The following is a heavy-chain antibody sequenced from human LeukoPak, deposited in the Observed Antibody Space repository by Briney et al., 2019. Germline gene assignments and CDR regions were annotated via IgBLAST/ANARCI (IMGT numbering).Heavy chain of an antibody. CDR2: IYYSGST. J-gene: IGHJ5*02. V-gene: IGHV4-59*01. CDR3: ARRGGYSYGNWFDP. D-gene: IGHD5-18*01. Sequence: SETLYLTCTVSGGSISSYYWSGIRQPPGKGLEWIGYIYYSGSTNYNPSLTSRVTISVDTSKNQFSLKLSSVTAADTAVYYCARRGGYSYGNWFDPWGQGTLVSVSS. CDR1: GGSISSYY.